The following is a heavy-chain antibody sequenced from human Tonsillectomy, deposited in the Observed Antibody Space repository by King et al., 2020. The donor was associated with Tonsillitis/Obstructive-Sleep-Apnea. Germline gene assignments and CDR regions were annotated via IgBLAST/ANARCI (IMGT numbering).Heavy chain of an antibody. V-gene: IGHV5-10-1*03. J-gene: IGHJ3*02. CDR2: IDPSDSYT. Sequence: VQLVESGAEVKEPGESLRISCTGSGYSFTSYWISWVRQMPGKGLEWMGRIDPSDSYTNYSPSFQGHVTISADKSISTAYLQWSSLKASDTAMYYCATLLMYYYDSSGPIWGQGTMVTVSS. D-gene: IGHD3-22*01. CDR3: ATLLMYYYDSSGPI. CDR1: GYSFTSYW.